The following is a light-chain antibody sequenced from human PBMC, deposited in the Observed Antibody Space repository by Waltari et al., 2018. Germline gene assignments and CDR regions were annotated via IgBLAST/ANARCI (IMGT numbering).Light chain of an antibody. CDR1: QSISSH. Sequence: VILTQSPATLSLSPGERATLSCRASQSISSHLAWYQQKPGQAPRLPIYGASTRATGIPDRFSGRASGTDFTLTISRLEPEDFAVYYCQKYNTSPFTFGPGTKLEIK. V-gene: IGKV3-20*01. J-gene: IGKJ3*01. CDR2: GAS. CDR3: QKYNTSPFT.